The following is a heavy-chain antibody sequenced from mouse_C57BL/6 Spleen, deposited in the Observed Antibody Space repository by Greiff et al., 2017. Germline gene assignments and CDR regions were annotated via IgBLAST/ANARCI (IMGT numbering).Heavy chain of an antibody. J-gene: IGHJ4*01. CDR2: IDPENGDT. CDR1: GFNIKDDY. CDR3: TTGITTGRGYAMDY. Sequence: VQLQQSGAELVRPGASVKLSCTASGFNIKDDYMHWVKQRPEQGLEWIGWIDPENGDTEYASKFQGKGTITADTSSNTAYLQLSSLTSEDTAVDYCTTGITTGRGYAMDYWGQGTSVTVSS. D-gene: IGHD1-1*01. V-gene: IGHV14-4*01.